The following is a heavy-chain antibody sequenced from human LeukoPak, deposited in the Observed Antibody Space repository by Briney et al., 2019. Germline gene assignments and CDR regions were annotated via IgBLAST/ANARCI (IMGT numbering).Heavy chain of an antibody. J-gene: IGHJ3*02. D-gene: IGHD3-22*01. CDR2: ISGSGGST. V-gene: IGHV3-23*01. CDR1: GFTSSSYA. Sequence: GGSLRLSCAASGFTSSSYAMSWVRQAPGKGLEWVSAISGSGGSTYYADSVKGRFTISRDNSKSTLYLQMNSLRAEDTAVYYCAKDHPYYYDSSGDAFDIWGQGTMVTVSS. CDR3: AKDHPYYYDSSGDAFDI.